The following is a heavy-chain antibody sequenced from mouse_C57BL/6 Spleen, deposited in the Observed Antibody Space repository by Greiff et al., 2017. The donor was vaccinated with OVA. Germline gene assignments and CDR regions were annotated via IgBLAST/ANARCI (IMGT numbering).Heavy chain of an antibody. D-gene: IGHD1-1*01. Sequence: VQLQQSGPELVKPGASVKISCKASGYAFSSSWMHWVKQRPGKGLEWIGRIYPGDGDTNYNGKFKGKATLTADKSSSTAYMQLSSLTSEDSAVYFCARGSYYYGSSYEAMDYGGQGTSVTVSS. J-gene: IGHJ4*01. V-gene: IGHV1-82*01. CDR2: IYPGDGDT. CDR3: ARGSYYYGSSYEAMDY. CDR1: GYAFSSSW.